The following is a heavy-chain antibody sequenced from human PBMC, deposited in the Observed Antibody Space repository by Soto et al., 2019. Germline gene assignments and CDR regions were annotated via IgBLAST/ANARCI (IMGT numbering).Heavy chain of an antibody. J-gene: IGHJ6*02. CDR2: IKQDGSEK. V-gene: IGHV3-7*03. CDR1: GFTFSSYW. Sequence: GGSLRLSCAASGFTFSSYWMSWVRQAPGKGLEWVANIKQDGSEKYYVDSVKGRFTISRDNAKNSLYLQMNSLRAKDTAVYYCARFSGYGPTRYYYYGMDVWGQGTTVTVSS. D-gene: IGHD5-12*01. CDR3: ARFSGYGPTRYYYYGMDV.